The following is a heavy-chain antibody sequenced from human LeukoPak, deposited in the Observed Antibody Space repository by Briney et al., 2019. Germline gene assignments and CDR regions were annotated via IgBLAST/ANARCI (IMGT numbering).Heavy chain of an antibody. CDR3: ATHFYGGITYFDY. D-gene: IGHD4-23*01. J-gene: IGHJ4*02. V-gene: IGHV5-51*01. CDR1: GYSFTSYW. Sequence: GESLKISRKGSGYSFTSYWIGWVRQMPGKGLEWMGIIYPGESDTRYSPSFQGQVTNSADKSTGPAYLQWSNLKASDTAMYYCATHFYGGITYFDYWGQGTLVTVSS. CDR2: IYPGESDT.